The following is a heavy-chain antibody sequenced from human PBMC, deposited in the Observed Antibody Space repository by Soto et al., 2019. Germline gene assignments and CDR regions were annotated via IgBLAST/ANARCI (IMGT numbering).Heavy chain of an antibody. CDR3: AKGPEYDILTGCDY. CDR1: GFTFSLSA. CDR2: LSGGGSTT. J-gene: IGHJ4*02. D-gene: IGHD3-9*01. Sequence: EVQLLESGGVFVQPGESLRLSCAASGFTFSLSAMSWVRQAPGRGLDWVSSLSGGGSTTDYADSVKGRFTISRDNSKNTVHLHMNSLRAEDTAVYYCAKGPEYDILTGCDYWGQGALVTVSS. V-gene: IGHV3-23*01.